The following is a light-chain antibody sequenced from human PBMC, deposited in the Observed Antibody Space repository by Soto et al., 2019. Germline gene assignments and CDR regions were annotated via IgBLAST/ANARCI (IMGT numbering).Light chain of an antibody. CDR1: QSVSSSY. J-gene: IGKJ3*01. CDR3: QQYGSSFSFT. V-gene: IGKV3-20*01. CDR2: GAS. Sequence: EIVLTQSPGTLSLSPGERATLSCRASQSVSSSYLGWYQQKPGQAPRLLIYGASSRATGIPDMFSGSGSGTVFTLPISRVEAEDCAVYYCQQYGSSFSFTFGPGTKVDI.